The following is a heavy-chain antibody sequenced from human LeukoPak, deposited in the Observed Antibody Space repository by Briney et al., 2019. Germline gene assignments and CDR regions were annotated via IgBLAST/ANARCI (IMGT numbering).Heavy chain of an antibody. CDR3: ARDPGPYGSGSST. V-gene: IGHV4-59*11. Sequence: SETLSLTCTVSGGSISSHFWSWIRQPPGKGLEWIGYIYHSGGTNYNPSLKSRVTISVDTSKTQFSLKLGSVTAADTAVYYCARDPGPYGSGSSTWGQGTLVTVSS. CDR2: IYHSGGT. CDR1: GGSISSHF. D-gene: IGHD3-10*01. J-gene: IGHJ5*02.